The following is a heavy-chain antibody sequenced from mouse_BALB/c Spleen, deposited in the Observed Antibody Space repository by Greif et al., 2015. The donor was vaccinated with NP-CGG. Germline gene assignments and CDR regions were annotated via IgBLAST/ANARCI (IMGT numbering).Heavy chain of an antibody. CDR3: ARRTGTEAMDY. J-gene: IGHJ4*01. V-gene: IGHV1-84*02. CDR1: GYTFTDYY. D-gene: IGHD4-1*01. CDR2: IYPGSGNT. Sequence: VQLQQSGPELVKPGASVKISCKASGYTFTDYYINWVKQKPGQGLEWIGWIYPGSGNTKYNEKFKGKATLTVDTSSSTAYMQLSSLTFEDTTVYFCARRTGTEAMDYWGQGTSVTVSS.